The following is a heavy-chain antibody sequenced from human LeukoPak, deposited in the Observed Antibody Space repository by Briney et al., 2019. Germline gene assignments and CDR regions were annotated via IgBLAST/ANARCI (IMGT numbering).Heavy chain of an antibody. J-gene: IGHJ4*02. CDR2: FSRSGPDT. V-gene: IGHV3-23*01. Sequence: GGSLRLSCVASGFSFSDSAIHWVRQAAGKGLEWVSTFSRSGPDTYYADSVKGRFTIFRDNSKNTLYLQMNSLRAEDTAVYYCAKGSLGSWYYFDYWGQGTLVTVSS. D-gene: IGHD6-13*01. CDR3: AKGSLGSWYYFDY. CDR1: GFSFSDSA.